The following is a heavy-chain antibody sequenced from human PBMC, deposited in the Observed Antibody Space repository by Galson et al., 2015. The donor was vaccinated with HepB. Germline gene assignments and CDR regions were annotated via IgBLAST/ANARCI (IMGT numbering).Heavy chain of an antibody. V-gene: IGHV1-8*01. Sequence: SVKVSCKASGYTFTSYDINWVRQATGQGLEWMGWMNPNSGNTGYAQKFQGRVTMTRNTSISTAYMELSSLRSEDTAVYYCARGWGTYYDFWSGYYTGWQHVDYWGQGTLVTVSS. J-gene: IGHJ4*02. CDR3: ARGWGTYYDFWSGYYTGWQHVDY. CDR1: GYTFTSYD. CDR2: MNPNSGNT. D-gene: IGHD3-3*01.